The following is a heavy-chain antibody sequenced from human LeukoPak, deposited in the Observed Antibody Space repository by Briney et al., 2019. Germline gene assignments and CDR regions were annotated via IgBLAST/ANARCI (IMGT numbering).Heavy chain of an antibody. D-gene: IGHD6-13*01. V-gene: IGHV3-7*05. J-gene: IGHJ4*02. CDR1: GFTFSSNW. CDR3: ASIPGSLGY. Sequence: PGGSLRLSCAAAGFTFSSNWMSWVRQAPGKGLEWVANINQDGSEEYYVDSVKGRFTISRDNAKNSLYLQMNSLRAEDTAVYYCASIPGSLGYWGQGTLVTVLS. CDR2: INQDGSEE.